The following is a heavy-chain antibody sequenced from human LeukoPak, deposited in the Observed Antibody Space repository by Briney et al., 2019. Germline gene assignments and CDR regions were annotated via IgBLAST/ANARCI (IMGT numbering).Heavy chain of an antibody. CDR3: ARHIIRASAFDI. CDR1: GGSISSSGYY. CDR2: LYYSGST. V-gene: IGHV4-39*01. Sequence: PSETLSLTCTVSGGSISSSGYYWGWIRQPPGKGLEWIGSLYYSGSTYYNSSLKSRVTISVDTSKNQVSLKLSSVTAADTAVYYCARHIIRASAFDIWGQGTMVTISS. D-gene: IGHD1-14*01. J-gene: IGHJ3*02.